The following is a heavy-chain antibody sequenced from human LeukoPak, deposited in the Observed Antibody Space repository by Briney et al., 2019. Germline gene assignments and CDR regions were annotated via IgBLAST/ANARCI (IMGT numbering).Heavy chain of an antibody. CDR3: AKDTWRYCSGGSCSDFDY. D-gene: IGHD2-15*01. V-gene: IGHV3-33*06. J-gene: IGHJ4*02. CDR1: GFTFSSYG. Sequence: GGSLRLSCAASGFTFSSYGMHWVRQAPGKWLEWVAVIWYDGSNKYYADSVKGRFTISRDNSKTTLYLQINSLRAEDTAVYYCAKDTWRYCSGGSCSDFDYWGQGTLVTVSS. CDR2: IWYDGSNK.